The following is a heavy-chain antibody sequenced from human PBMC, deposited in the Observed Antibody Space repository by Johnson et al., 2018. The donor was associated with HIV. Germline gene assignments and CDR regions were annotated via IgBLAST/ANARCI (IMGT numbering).Heavy chain of an antibody. CDR3: ARDPYMRAFDI. CDR1: GFTFDDYG. V-gene: IGHV3-7*05. CDR2: IKPDGSSE. Sequence: VQLVESGGGVVRPGGSLRLSCAASGFTFDDYGMTWVRQAPEKGLEWMAEIKPDGSSEYYVDSVKGRFTISRDNAKNSLYLHMNSLRADDTAVYYCARDPYMRAFDIWGQGTMVTVSS. J-gene: IGHJ3*02. D-gene: IGHD1-14*01.